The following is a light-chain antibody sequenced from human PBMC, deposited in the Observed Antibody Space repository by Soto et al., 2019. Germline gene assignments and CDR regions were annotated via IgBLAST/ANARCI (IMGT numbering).Light chain of an antibody. CDR2: AAS. Sequence: DIEMTQSPSSLSASVGDSVTITCRASQDISNYLAWYQQKPGKVPKLLIYAASTLQSGVPSRFGGSVSGTDFTLTISSLQPEDVATYYCQKYNSATRTFCQGTKGEIK. J-gene: IGKJ1*01. V-gene: IGKV1-27*01. CDR1: QDISNY. CDR3: QKYNSATRT.